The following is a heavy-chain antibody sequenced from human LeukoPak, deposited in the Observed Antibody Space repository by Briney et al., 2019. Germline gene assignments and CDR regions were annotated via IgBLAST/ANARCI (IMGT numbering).Heavy chain of an antibody. CDR3: AKVIRGGYGMDV. CDR1: GFTFSSFC. J-gene: IGHJ6*02. D-gene: IGHD3-10*01. Sequence: GGSLRLSCAASGFTFSSFCMNWVRQAPGKGLEWVSYISDSSSITYYADSVKGRFTISRDNAKNSLSLQLNSLRDEDTAVYFCAKVIRGGYGMDVWGQGTTATVSS. CDR2: ISDSSSIT. V-gene: IGHV3-48*02.